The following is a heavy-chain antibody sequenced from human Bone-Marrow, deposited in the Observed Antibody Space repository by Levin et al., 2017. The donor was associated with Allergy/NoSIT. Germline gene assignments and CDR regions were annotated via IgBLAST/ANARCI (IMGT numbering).Heavy chain of an antibody. CDR1: GASINSGGYY. V-gene: IGHV4-31*03. Sequence: SETLSLTCTVSGASINSGGYYWNWIRQQPGKGLEWIGYMSYSWSTHYNPSLKSRLIISVDTCKNHLSLKLSSVTAADTAVYYCAATDGVGDSDYDYFDYWGQGTLVTVSS. CDR2: MSYSWST. CDR3: AATDGVGDSDYDYFDY. D-gene: IGHD5-12*01. J-gene: IGHJ4*02.